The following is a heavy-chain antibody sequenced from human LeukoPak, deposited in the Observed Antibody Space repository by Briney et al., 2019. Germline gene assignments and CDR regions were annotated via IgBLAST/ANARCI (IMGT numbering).Heavy chain of an antibody. J-gene: IGHJ4*02. CDR3: AKDGQWDPRYFDY. CDR2: IRSKANSYAT. D-gene: IGHD1-26*01. V-gene: IGHV3-73*01. Sequence: GGSLRLSCAASGFTFSGSAMHWVRQASGKGLEWVGRIRSKANSYATAYAASVKGRFTISRDDSKNTAYLQMNSLKTEDTAVYYCAKDGQWDPRYFDYWGQGTLVTVSS. CDR1: GFTFSGSA.